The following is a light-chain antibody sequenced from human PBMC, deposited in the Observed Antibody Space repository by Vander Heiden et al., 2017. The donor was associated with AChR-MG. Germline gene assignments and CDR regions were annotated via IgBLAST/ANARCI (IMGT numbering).Light chain of an antibody. CDR1: QSVSSSY. CDR2: GTS. V-gene: IGKV3-20*01. CDR3: QQYNSSPPT. J-gene: IGKJ4*01. Sequence: IAFTQSPGTLSLSPGERATLSCRASQSVSSSYLDWYQHRPGQAPRLLIYGTSSRATGIPDRFSGSGSGTDFTLTISRLETEDFAVYYCQQYNSSPPTFGGGTKVEIK.